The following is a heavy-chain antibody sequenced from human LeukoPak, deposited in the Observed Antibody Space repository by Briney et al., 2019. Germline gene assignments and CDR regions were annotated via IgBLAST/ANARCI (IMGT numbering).Heavy chain of an antibody. Sequence: ASVKVSCKASGYTLTDYYMHWVRQAPGQGLEWMGRINPNSGGTNYAQKFQGRVTMTRDTSISTVYMELSRLRSDDTAVYYCARVGYYESSGYYEYWGQGTLVTVPS. J-gene: IGHJ4*02. V-gene: IGHV1-2*06. D-gene: IGHD3-22*01. CDR2: INPNSGGT. CDR3: ARVGYYESSGYYEY. CDR1: GYTLTDYY.